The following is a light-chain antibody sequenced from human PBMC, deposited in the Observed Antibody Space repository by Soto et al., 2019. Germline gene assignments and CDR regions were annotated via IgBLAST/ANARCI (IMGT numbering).Light chain of an antibody. Sequence: QSVLTQPASVSGSPGQSITISCTGTSSDVGGYNYVSWYQHHPGKAPKLMIYEVTYRPSGVSNRFSASKSGNTASLTISGLRAEEEADYYCSSYTSSSTLDFGTGTKVTVL. CDR1: SSDVGGYNY. CDR2: EVT. V-gene: IGLV2-14*01. CDR3: SSYTSSSTLD. J-gene: IGLJ1*01.